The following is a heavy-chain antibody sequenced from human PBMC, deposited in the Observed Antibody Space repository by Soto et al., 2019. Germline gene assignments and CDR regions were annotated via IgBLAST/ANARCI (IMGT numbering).Heavy chain of an antibody. CDR2: IYYSGST. CDR1: GGSISSYY. Sequence: QVQLQESGPGLVKPSETLSLTCTVSGGSISSYYWSWIRQPPGKGLEWIGFIYYSGSTNYNPSLKSRLTTSVDRSKNQFSLKLSSVTAADTAVYYCASRYGGSLDYWGQGTLITVSS. V-gene: IGHV4-59*08. J-gene: IGHJ4*02. CDR3: ASRYGGSLDY. D-gene: IGHD4-17*01.